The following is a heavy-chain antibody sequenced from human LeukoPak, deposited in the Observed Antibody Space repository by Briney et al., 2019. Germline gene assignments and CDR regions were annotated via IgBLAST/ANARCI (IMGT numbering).Heavy chain of an antibody. J-gene: IGHJ4*02. Sequence: GASVKVSCRASGYTLTGYFMHWVRQAPGQGLEWMGWINPNSGDTNYVQKFQGRVTLTTDTSVNAAYMELNRLRSDDTAVYYCTRVGSGSCCHFEYWGQGTLVTVSS. D-gene: IGHD2-15*01. CDR2: INPNSGDT. V-gene: IGHV1-2*02. CDR1: GYTLTGYF. CDR3: TRVGSGSCCHFEY.